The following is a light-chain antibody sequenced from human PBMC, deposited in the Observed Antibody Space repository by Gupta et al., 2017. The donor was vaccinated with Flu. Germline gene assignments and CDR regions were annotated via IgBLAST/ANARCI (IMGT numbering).Light chain of an antibody. V-gene: IGKV3-20*01. J-gene: IGKJ2*03. CDR3: QQAGTSPYS. CDR2: GAS. Sequence: EIVLTQSPGTLSLSPGERATLSCRADQSVSSNYLAWYQKKPGQAPRLLIYGASSRATGIPDRFSGSGSGTDFTLTISILDPEDFAIYYCQQAGTSPYSFGQGTKVDIK. CDR1: QSVSSNY.